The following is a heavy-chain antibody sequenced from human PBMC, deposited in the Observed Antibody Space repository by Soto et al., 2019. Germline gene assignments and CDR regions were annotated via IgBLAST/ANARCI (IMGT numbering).Heavy chain of an antibody. D-gene: IGHD6-13*01. CDR2: ISAYNGNT. V-gene: IGHV1-18*01. J-gene: IGHJ6*02. Sequence: ASVKVSCKASGYTFTSYGISWVRQAPGQGLEWMGWISAYNGNTNYAQKLQGRVTMTTDTSTSTAYMELRSLRSDDTAVYYCARGMYSSSWYGNYSGMDVWGQGTPVTVSS. CDR3: ARGMYSSSWYGNYSGMDV. CDR1: GYTFTSYG.